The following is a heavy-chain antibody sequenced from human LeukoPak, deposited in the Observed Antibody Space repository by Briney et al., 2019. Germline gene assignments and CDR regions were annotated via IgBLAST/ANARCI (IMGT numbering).Heavy chain of an antibody. D-gene: IGHD2-21*02. J-gene: IGHJ3*02. CDR3: ARDLQCGGDCHYDAFDI. V-gene: IGHV3-7*01. Sequence: GGSLRLSCAASGFTFSSYWMSWVRQAPGKGLEWVANIKKDGSKKYYVDSLKGRFTISRDNAKNSLYLQMNSLRVEDTAVYYCARDLQCGGDCHYDAFDIWGPGTMVTVSS. CDR2: IKKDGSKK. CDR1: GFTFSSYW.